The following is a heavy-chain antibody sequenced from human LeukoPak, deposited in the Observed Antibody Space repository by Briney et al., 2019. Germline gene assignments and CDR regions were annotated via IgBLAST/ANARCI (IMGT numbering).Heavy chain of an antibody. CDR1: GDSISSYY. Sequence: PSETLSLTCTVSGDSISSYYWSWIRQPPGKGLEWIGYIYYGGSTNYNPSLKSRVTISVDTSKNQFSLKLSSVTAADTAVYYCARDLRFSRYGMDVWGQGTTVTVSS. J-gene: IGHJ6*02. CDR2: IYYGGST. CDR3: ARDLRFSRYGMDV. D-gene: IGHD3-3*01. V-gene: IGHV4-59*01.